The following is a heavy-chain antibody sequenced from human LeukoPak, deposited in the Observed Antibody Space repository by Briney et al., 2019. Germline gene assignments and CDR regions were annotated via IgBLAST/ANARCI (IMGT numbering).Heavy chain of an antibody. Sequence: GASVKVSCKASGYTFTSYGISWVRQAPGQGLEWMGWINAYNGNTNYAQKLQGRVTMTTDTSTSTAYMELRSLRSDDTAVYYCARDGCSGGSCYPEDNYYYYRMDVWGQGTTVTVSS. D-gene: IGHD2-15*01. J-gene: IGHJ6*02. CDR3: ARDGCSGGSCYPEDNYYYYRMDV. V-gene: IGHV1-18*01. CDR1: GYTFTSYG. CDR2: INAYNGNT.